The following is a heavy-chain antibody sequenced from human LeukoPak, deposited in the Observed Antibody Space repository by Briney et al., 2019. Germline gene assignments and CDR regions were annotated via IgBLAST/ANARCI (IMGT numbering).Heavy chain of an antibody. J-gene: IGHJ6*02. D-gene: IGHD3-3*01. CDR1: GCRFTSEG. Sequence: ACVKVSCKAAGCRFTSEGISWVRQSHGQGLEWMGWISAYNGNTNYAQKLQGRVTMTTDTSTSTAYMELRSLRSDDTAVYYCARDKVRYDFWNGYSPDEYYYYGMDVWGQGTTVTVSS. CDR2: ISAYNGNT. V-gene: IGHV1-18*01. CDR3: ARDKVRYDFWNGYSPDEYYYYGMDV.